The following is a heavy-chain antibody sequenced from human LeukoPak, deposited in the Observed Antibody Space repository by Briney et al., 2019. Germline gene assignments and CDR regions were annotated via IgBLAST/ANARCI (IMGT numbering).Heavy chain of an antibody. V-gene: IGHV5-51*01. CDR1: GYSFTSYW. CDR3: ARLPYYYGSGSYYNKGKREYYFDY. J-gene: IGHJ4*02. D-gene: IGHD3-10*01. CDR2: IYPGDSDT. Sequence: GESLKISCKGSGYSFTSYWIGWVRQMPGKGLEGMGIIYPGDSDTRYSPSFQGQVTISADKSISTAYLQWSSLKASDTAMYYCARLPYYYGSGSYYNKGKREYYFDYWGQGTLVTVSS.